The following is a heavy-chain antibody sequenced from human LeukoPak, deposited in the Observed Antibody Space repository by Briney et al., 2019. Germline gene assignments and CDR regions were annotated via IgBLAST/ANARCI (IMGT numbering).Heavy chain of an antibody. J-gene: IGHJ6*02. CDR1: GYSFTSYW. V-gene: IGHV5-51*01. Sequence: GESLKISCKGSGYSFTSYWIGWVRQMPGKGLEWMGIIYPGDSDTRYSPSFQGQVTISADKSISTAYLQWSGLKASDTAMYYCARQEYYDILTGPPYYYGMDVWGQGTTVTVSS. CDR2: IYPGDSDT. CDR3: ARQEYYDILTGPPYYYGMDV. D-gene: IGHD3-9*01.